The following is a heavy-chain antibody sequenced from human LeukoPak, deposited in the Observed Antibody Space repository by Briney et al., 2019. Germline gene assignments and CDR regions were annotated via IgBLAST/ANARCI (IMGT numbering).Heavy chain of an antibody. J-gene: IGHJ4*02. Sequence: GGSLRLSCAASGFTFSTSGMHWVRQAPGKGLEWVAFIRFDGSNKYYADSVKGRFTISRDNSKNTLYLQMNSLRAEDTAVYYCAKVVYYGSGSLGGFDYWGQGTLVTVSS. V-gene: IGHV3-30*02. CDR2: IRFDGSNK. D-gene: IGHD3-10*01. CDR3: AKVVYYGSGSLGGFDY. CDR1: GFTFSTSG.